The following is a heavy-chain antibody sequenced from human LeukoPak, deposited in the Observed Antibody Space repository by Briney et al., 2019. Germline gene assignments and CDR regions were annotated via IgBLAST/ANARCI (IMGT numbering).Heavy chain of an antibody. Sequence: GGSLRLSCAASGFTFSSYGMHWVRQAPGKGLEWVAFIRFDGSIKYYAESVEGRFTLSRDNSRNTLYVQMNSLRDEDTAVYYCAREGSIVARTDYWGQGALVIVSS. D-gene: IGHD3-16*02. CDR2: IRFDGSIK. CDR1: GFTFSSYG. J-gene: IGHJ4*02. V-gene: IGHV3-30*02. CDR3: AREGSIVARTDY.